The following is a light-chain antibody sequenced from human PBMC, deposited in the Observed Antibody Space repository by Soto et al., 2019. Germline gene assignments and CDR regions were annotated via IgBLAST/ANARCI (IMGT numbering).Light chain of an antibody. Sequence: AIQMTQSPSSVSASVGDRVTITCRASQCHRNELGWYQQKPGKAPKLLIYSASSLQSGVPSRFSGSGSGTDFMLTICGLQPEDFATYFCLQDFTYPRTFGQGTKV. CDR1: QCHRNE. V-gene: IGKV1-6*01. CDR2: SAS. CDR3: LQDFTYPRT. J-gene: IGKJ1*01.